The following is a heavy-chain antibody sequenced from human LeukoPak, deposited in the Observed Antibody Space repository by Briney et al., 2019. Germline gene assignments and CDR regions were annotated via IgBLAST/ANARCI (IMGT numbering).Heavy chain of an antibody. CDR3: ARHHSGWHFDS. D-gene: IGHD6-19*01. CDR1: GDFVGSYY. CDR2: MYYTGET. J-gene: IGHJ4*02. Sequence: SETLSLTCSVSGDFVGSYYWSWVRQPPGKGLEWIGCMYYTGETHYHPSLQSRVSMSIATSKNQFSLTVYSLTAADTAVYYCARHHSGWHFDSWGQGIPVTVSS. V-gene: IGHV4-59*02.